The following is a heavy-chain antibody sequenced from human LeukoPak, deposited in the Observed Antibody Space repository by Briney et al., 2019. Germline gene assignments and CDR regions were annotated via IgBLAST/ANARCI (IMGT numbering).Heavy chain of an antibody. Sequence: GGSLRLSCAASGFTFSSYWMSWVRQAPGKGLEWVANIRQDGSEKYYVDSVKGRFTISRDNAKNSLYLQMNSLRAEDTAVHYCARVSSKATVRGLITKKNYYYYYMDVWGKGTTVTISS. CDR2: IRQDGSEK. CDR3: ARVSSKATVRGLITKKNYYYYYMDV. CDR1: GFTFSSYW. J-gene: IGHJ6*03. D-gene: IGHD3-10*01. V-gene: IGHV3-7*01.